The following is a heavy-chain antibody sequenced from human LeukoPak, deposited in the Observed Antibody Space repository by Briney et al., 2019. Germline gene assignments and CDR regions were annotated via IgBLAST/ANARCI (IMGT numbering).Heavy chain of an antibody. CDR3: AREARDGYDPDAFDI. V-gene: IGHV1-69*04. CDR1: GGTFSSYA. CDR2: IIPILGIA. Sequence: SVKVSCKASGGTFSSYAISWVRQAPGQGLEWMGRIIPILGIANYAQKFQGRVTITADKSTSTAYMELSSLRSEDTAVYYCAREARDGYDPDAFDIWGQGTMVTVSS. J-gene: IGHJ3*02. D-gene: IGHD5-24*01.